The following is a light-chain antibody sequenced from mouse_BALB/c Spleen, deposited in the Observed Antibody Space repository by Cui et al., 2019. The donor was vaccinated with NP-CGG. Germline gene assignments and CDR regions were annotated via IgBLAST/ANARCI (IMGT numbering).Light chain of an antibody. CDR2: GTN. CDR3: ALWYSNHWV. J-gene: IGLJ1*01. Sequence: HAVVTQESALTTSPGETVTLTCRSSTGAVTTSNYANWVQEKPDHLFTGLIGGTNNRTPGVPARFSGSLIGGKAALTITGAQIEDEAIYFCALWYSNHWVFGGGTKLTVL. V-gene: IGLV1*01. CDR1: TGAVTTSNY.